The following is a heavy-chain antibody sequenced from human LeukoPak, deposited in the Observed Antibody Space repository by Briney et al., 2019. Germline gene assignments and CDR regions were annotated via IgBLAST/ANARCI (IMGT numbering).Heavy chain of an antibody. CDR2: IHYTGST. Sequence: SETLSLTCSVSGGSIRSSSYYWGWIRQPPGKGLEWIGTIHYTGSTYYTPSLKSRVTVSVDTSNNQFSLKVSSVTAADTAVYYCARNRSGSSFDYWGQGTLVAVSS. CDR1: GGSIRSSSYY. CDR3: ARNRSGSSFDY. J-gene: IGHJ4*02. D-gene: IGHD1-26*01. V-gene: IGHV4-39*01.